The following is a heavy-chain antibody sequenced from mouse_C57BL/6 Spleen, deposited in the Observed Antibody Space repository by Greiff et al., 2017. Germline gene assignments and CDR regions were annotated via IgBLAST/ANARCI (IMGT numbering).Heavy chain of an antibody. D-gene: IGHD2-4*01. Sequence: DVKLVESGGGLVQPGGSLKLSCAASGFTFSDYGMAWVRQAPRKGPEWVAFISNLAYSIYYADTVTGRFTISRENAKNTLYLEMSSLRSEDTAMYYCARRGNYDYAMDYWGQGTSVTVSS. CDR2: ISNLAYSI. V-gene: IGHV5-15*04. CDR1: GFTFSDYG. J-gene: IGHJ4*01. CDR3: ARRGNYDYAMDY.